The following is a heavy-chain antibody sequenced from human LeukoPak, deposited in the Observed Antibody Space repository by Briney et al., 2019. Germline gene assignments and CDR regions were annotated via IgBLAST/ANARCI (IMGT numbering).Heavy chain of an antibody. CDR1: GGSISSYY. CDR2: IYYSGST. Sequence: ASETLSLTCTVSGGSISSYYWSWIRQPPGKGLEWIGYIYYSGSTNYNPSLKSRVTISVDTSKNQFSLKLSSVTAADTAVYYCACAPTYYYDSSGYGGVAYWGQGTLVTVSS. J-gene: IGHJ4*02. CDR3: ACAPTYYYDSSGYGGVAY. V-gene: IGHV4-59*08. D-gene: IGHD3-22*01.